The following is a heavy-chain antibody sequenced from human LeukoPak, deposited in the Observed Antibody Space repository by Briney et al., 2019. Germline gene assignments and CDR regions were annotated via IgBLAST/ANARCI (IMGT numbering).Heavy chain of an antibody. J-gene: IGHJ2*01. V-gene: IGHV4-4*02. CDR3: AKDVLTGGGAKYFDL. CDR1: GGSISSSNW. Sequence: PSETLSLTCGVSGGSISSSNWWSWVRQPPGKGLEWIGEIYHSGSINYSPSLKSRVTISVDKSKKQFSLKLSSVTAADTAVYYCAKDVLTGGGAKYFDLWGRGTLVTVSS. D-gene: IGHD1-20*01. CDR2: IYHSGSI.